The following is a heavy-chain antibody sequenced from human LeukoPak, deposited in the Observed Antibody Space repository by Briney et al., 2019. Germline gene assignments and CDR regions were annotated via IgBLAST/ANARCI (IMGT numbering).Heavy chain of an antibody. V-gene: IGHV3-15*01. Sequence: GGSLRLSCAASGFTFSNAWMIWVRQAPGKGLEWVGRIKSKTDGGTTDYAAPVKGRFTISRDDSKNTLYLQMNSLKTEDTAVYYCTTDLGLLWFGELFFDYWGQGTLVTVSS. D-gene: IGHD3-10*01. CDR2: IKSKTDGGTT. CDR3: TTDLGLLWFGELFFDY. J-gene: IGHJ4*02. CDR1: GFTFSNAW.